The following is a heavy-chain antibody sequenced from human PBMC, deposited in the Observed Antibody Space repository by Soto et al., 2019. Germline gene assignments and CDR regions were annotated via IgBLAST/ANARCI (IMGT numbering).Heavy chain of an antibody. D-gene: IGHD3-3*01. CDR1: VGSVISPNSY. CDR2: IYYSRST. V-gene: IGHV4-39*01. J-gene: IGHJ4*02. Sequence: SETLSLTCTVSVGSVISPNSYLGWIRRAPGKELEWLGNIYYSRSTYYIPSLESRVTISADTSKNQFSLKLTSVTAADTAVYYCARVYRFLEWPWFDYWGKGTLVTVSS. CDR3: ARVYRFLEWPWFDY.